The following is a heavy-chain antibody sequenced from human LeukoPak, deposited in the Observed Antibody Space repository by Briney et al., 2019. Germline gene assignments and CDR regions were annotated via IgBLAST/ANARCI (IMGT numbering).Heavy chain of an antibody. CDR1: GFTVSSNY. D-gene: IGHD6-6*01. V-gene: IGHV3-66*01. Sequence: GGSLRLSCAASGFTVSSNYMSWVRQAPGKGLEWVSVTYSGGSTYYADSVKGRFTISRDNSKNSLYLQMNSLRAEDTAVYYCARVEYSSSYFIDYWGQGTLVTVSS. CDR3: ARVEYSSSYFIDY. J-gene: IGHJ4*02. CDR2: TYSGGST.